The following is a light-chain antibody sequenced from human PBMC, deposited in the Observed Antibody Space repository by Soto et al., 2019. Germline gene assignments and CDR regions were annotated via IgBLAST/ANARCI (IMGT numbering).Light chain of an antibody. V-gene: IGKV1-5*01. CDR3: QQYNTYAPERT. CDR1: QNIRSR. Sequence: DIQMTQSPATLSASVGDRVTITCRAGQNIRSRLAWYQQKPGKAPKLLIYDASSLESGVPSRFSGSGPGTEFTLTISSLQPDDFATYYCQQYNTYAPERTFGQGTKVDIK. J-gene: IGKJ1*01. CDR2: DAS.